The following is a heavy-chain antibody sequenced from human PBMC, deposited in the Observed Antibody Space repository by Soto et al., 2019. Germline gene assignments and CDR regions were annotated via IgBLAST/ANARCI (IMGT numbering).Heavy chain of an antibody. CDR3: ARHVSGTNYYYYYGMDV. CDR1: GGSISSSGYY. Sequence: QLQLQESGPGLVRPSETLSLTCTVSGGSISSSGYYWGWIRQPPGKGLEWIGTIYYSGSTYYSPSLKSRVTISVDTSKNQFSLRLSSMTAADTAVHYCARHVSGTNYYYYYGMDVWGQGTTVTVSS. D-gene: IGHD1-7*01. V-gene: IGHV4-39*01. CDR2: IYYSGST. J-gene: IGHJ6*02.